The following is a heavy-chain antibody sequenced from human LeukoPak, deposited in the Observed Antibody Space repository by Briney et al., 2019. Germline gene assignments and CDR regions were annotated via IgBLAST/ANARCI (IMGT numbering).Heavy chain of an antibody. Sequence: PSETLSLTCTVSGGSISSGGYYWSWIRQHPGKGLEWIGYIYYSGSTYYNPSLKSRVTISVDTSKNQFSLKLSSVTAADTAVYYCARDLNLQGGWFDPWGQGTLVTVSS. D-gene: IGHD2-15*01. J-gene: IGHJ5*02. CDR3: ARDLNLQGGWFDP. CDR2: IYYSGST. CDR1: GGSISSGGYY. V-gene: IGHV4-31*03.